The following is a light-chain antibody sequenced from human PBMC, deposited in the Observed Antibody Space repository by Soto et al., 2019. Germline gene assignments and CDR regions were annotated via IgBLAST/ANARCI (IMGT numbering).Light chain of an antibody. CDR1: SSDVGGYNY. Sequence: QSALTQPPSASGSPGQSVTISCTGTSSDVGGYNYVSWYQQHPVKAPKLMIYDVSKRPSGVPDRFSGSKSGNTASLTVSGLQAEDEADSYCSSYAGSNNYVFGTGTQLTVL. CDR3: SSYAGSNNYV. J-gene: IGLJ1*01. CDR2: DVS. V-gene: IGLV2-8*01.